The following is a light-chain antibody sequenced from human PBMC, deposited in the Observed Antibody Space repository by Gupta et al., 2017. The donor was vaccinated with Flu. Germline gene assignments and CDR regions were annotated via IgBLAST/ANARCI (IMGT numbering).Light chain of an antibody. Sequence: QSVLTQPPSVSAAPGQRVTISCSGSNSNIGGYNLVFWYQHVPGTAPTLLIYQNNRRPSGIPDRFSASKSGTSATLVISGVQTGDEADYYCGTWDNGLNAVFGGGTHLTVL. CDR1: NSNIGGYNL. CDR2: QNN. V-gene: IGLV1-51*02. CDR3: GTWDNGLNAV. J-gene: IGLJ7*01.